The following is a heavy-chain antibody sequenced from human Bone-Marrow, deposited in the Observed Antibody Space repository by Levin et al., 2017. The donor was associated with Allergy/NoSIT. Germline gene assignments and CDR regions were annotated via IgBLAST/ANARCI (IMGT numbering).Heavy chain of an antibody. CDR1: GIIFSNHG. J-gene: IGHJ4*02. Sequence: LGESLKISCEARGIIFSNHGMSWVRQAPGKGLEWVAAISATGGSYYYAGSVKGRFTVSRDNSKNTLFLQMNSLRGDDTAVYYCAKDRGFSYGYGFDSWGQGTLVTVSS. CDR2: ISATGGSY. CDR3: AKDRGFSYGYGFDS. D-gene: IGHD5-18*01. V-gene: IGHV3-23*01.